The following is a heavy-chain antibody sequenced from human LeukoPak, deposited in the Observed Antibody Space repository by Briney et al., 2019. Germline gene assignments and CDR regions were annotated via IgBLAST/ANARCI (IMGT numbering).Heavy chain of an antibody. J-gene: IGHJ4*02. CDR1: GGTFSSYA. Sequence: ASVKVSCKASGGTFSSYAISWVRQAPGQGLEWMGRIIPISGTANYAQKFQGRVTITTDESTSTAYMELSSLRSEDTAVYYCARGAVGALRYFDYWGQGTLVTVSS. V-gene: IGHV1-69*05. CDR2: IIPISGTA. CDR3: ARGAVGALRYFDY. D-gene: IGHD1-26*01.